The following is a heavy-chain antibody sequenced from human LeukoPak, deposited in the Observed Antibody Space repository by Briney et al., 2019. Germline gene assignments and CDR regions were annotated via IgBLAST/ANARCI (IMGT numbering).Heavy chain of an antibody. Sequence: GGSLRLSCAASGFAVSSKFMSWVRQAPGKGLEWVSVIYSGGSTYYADSVKGRFTISRDSSKNTLFLQMNSLRAEDTAVYYCARDHNWGWDYWGQGTLVTVSS. V-gene: IGHV3-66*01. J-gene: IGHJ4*02. CDR1: GFAVSSKF. D-gene: IGHD7-27*01. CDR2: IYSGGST. CDR3: ARDHNWGWDY.